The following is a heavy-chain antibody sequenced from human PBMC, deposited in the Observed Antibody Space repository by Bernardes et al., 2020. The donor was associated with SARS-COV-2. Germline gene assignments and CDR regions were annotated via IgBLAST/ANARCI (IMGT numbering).Heavy chain of an antibody. V-gene: IGHV4-4*07. J-gene: IGHJ6*02. CDR1: GGSISNYY. CDR3: ARGIGSRQDV. Sequence: SETLSLICTVSGGSISNYYWSWIRQPAGRGLEWIGRIYTSGNTNYNPSLKSRVTMSVDTSKNQLSLKVSSVTAADTAVYYCARGIGSRQDVWGQGTTVTVSS. CDR2: IYTSGNT.